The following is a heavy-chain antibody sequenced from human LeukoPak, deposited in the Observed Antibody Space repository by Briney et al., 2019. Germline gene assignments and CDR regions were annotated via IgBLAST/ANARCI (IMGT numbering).Heavy chain of an antibody. J-gene: IGHJ3*02. CDR3: ARGHTADDAFDI. CDR2: MNPNSGNT. Sequence: ASVKVSCKASGYTFTSYDINWVRQATGQGLEWMGWMNPNSGNTGYAQKFQGRVTITRNTSISTAYMELSSLRSEDTAVYYCARGHTADDAFDIWGQGTTVTVSS. CDR1: GYTFTSYD. V-gene: IGHV1-8*03.